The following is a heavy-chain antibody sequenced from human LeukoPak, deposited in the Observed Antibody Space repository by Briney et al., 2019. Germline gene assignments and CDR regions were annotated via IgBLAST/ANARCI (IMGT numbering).Heavy chain of an antibody. CDR1: GFSVSTKY. Sequence: VGSLRLSCAASGFSVSTKYMNWVRQAPGKGLEWVSIIYSGATTYYADSVKGRFTISRDTSKNTVFLQMNSLRAEDTAVYFCARVGDHFHWNLDLWGRGTLVSVSS. V-gene: IGHV3-53*01. J-gene: IGHJ2*01. D-gene: IGHD3-3*02. CDR2: IYSGATT. CDR3: ARVGDHFHWNLDL.